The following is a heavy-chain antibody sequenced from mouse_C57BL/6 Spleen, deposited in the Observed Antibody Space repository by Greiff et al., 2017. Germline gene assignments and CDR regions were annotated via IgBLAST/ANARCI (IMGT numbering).Heavy chain of an antibody. Sequence: QVQLQQSGAELVRPGASVTLSCKASGYTFTDYEMHWVKQTPVHGLEWIGAIDPETGGTAYHQKFKGKAILTADKSSSTAYMELRSLTSEDSAVYYCTRSPPTYYYGSSYHFDYWGQGTTLTVSS. CDR2: IDPETGGT. J-gene: IGHJ2*01. V-gene: IGHV1-15*01. D-gene: IGHD1-1*01. CDR3: TRSPPTYYYGSSYHFDY. CDR1: GYTFTDYE.